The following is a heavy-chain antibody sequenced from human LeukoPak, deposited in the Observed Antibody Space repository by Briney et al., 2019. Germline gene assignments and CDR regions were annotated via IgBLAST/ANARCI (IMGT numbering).Heavy chain of an antibody. Sequence: GGSLRLSCAASGFTFSSYAMHWVRQAPGKGLEWVAVISYDGSNKYCADSVKGRFTISRDNSKNTLYLQMNSLRAEDTAVYYCARDLRPDGSGSEHDYWGQGTLVTVSS. CDR2: ISYDGSNK. CDR3: ARDLRPDGSGSEHDY. D-gene: IGHD3-10*01. J-gene: IGHJ4*02. CDR1: GFTFSSYA. V-gene: IGHV3-30-3*01.